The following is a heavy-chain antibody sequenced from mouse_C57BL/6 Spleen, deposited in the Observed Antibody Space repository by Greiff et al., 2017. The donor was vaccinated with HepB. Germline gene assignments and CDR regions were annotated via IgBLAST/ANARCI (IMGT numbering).Heavy chain of an antibody. V-gene: IGHV1-76*01. J-gene: IGHJ4*01. D-gene: IGHD1-1*01. Sequence: VKLVESGAELVRPGASVKLSCKASGYTFTDYYINWVKQRPGQGLEWIARIYPGSGNTYYNEKFKGKATLTAEKSSSTAYMQLSSLTSEDSAVYVCATITTVVGAMDYWGQGTSVTVSS. CDR3: ATITTVVGAMDY. CDR1: GYTFTDYY. CDR2: IYPGSGNT.